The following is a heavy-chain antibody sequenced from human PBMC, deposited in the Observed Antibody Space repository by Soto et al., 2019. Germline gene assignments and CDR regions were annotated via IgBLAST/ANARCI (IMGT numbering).Heavy chain of an antibody. Sequence: ASVKVSCKASRYLFASHNIHWVREAPGQGLEWMGEINPRSGNAGYNQKFQGRVTMTSDTSTTTVYIILSSLRSDDTAVYYCARIAGAGLTYFDFWGLGTPVTVSS. V-gene: IGHV1-46*01. D-gene: IGHD6-13*01. CDR3: ARIAGAGLTYFDF. J-gene: IGHJ4*02. CDR1: RYLFASHN. CDR2: INPRSGNA.